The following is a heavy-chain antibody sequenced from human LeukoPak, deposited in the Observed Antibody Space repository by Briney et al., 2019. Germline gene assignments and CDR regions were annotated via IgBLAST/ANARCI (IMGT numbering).Heavy chain of an antibody. D-gene: IGHD1-1*01. V-gene: IGHV5-51*01. J-gene: IGHJ6*03. CDR2: IYPGDSDT. Sequence: GESLKISCKGSGYSFTSYWIGWVRQMPGKGLEWMVIIYPGDSDTRYSPSFQGQVTISADKSISTAYLQWSSLKASDTAMYYCARLSGYDYFYYYYMDVWGKGTTVTVSS. CDR1: GYSFTSYW. CDR3: ARLSGYDYFYYYYMDV.